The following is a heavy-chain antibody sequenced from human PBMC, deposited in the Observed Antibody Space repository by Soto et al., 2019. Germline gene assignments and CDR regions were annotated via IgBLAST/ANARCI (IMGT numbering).Heavy chain of an antibody. CDR1: GFTFSSYG. J-gene: IGHJ5*02. CDR3: ARDSAVTMSPYNWFDP. D-gene: IGHD3-10*02. V-gene: IGHV3-33*01. Sequence: AGGSLRLSCAASGFTFSSYGMHWVRQAPGKGLEWVAVIWYDGSNKYYADSVKGRFTISRDNSKNTLYLQMNSLRAEDTAVYYCARDSAVTMSPYNWFDPWGRGTLVTVSS. CDR2: IWYDGSNK.